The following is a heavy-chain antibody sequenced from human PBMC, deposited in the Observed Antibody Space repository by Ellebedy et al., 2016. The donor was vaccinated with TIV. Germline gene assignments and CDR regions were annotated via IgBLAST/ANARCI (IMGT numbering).Heavy chain of an antibody. CDR2: IYPGDSDT. V-gene: IGHV5-51*01. CDR3: ARHYPVTNLGNYYVMDV. Sequence: GESLKISCKASGYSFSTYWIGWVRQMPGKGLEWMGIIYPGDSDTRYSPSFQGQVTISADKSISTAYLQWSSLKASDTAMYYCARHYPVTNLGNYYVMDVWGQGTTVTVSS. J-gene: IGHJ6*02. D-gene: IGHD4-11*01. CDR1: GYSFSTYW.